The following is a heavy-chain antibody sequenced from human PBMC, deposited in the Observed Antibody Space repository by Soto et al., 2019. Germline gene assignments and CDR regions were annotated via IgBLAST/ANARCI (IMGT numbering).Heavy chain of an antibody. D-gene: IGHD3-9*01. CDR2: IIPILGIA. CDR3: AGGDYDILTGYSPAFDY. V-gene: IGHV1-69*02. J-gene: IGHJ4*02. Sequence: QVQLVQSGAEVKKPGSSVKVSCKASGGTFSSYTISWVRQAPGQGLEWMGRIIPILGIANYAQKFQGRVTITADKSTSTAYMELSSLRSEDTAVYYCAGGDYDILTGYSPAFDYWGQGTLVTVSS. CDR1: GGTFSSYT.